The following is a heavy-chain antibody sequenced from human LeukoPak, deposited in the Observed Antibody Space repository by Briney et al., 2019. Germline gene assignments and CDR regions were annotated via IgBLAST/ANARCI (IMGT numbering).Heavy chain of an antibody. J-gene: IGHJ4*02. CDR1: GGTFSSYA. Sequence: GASVKVSCKASGGTFSSYAISWVRQAPGQGLEWMGRIIPILGIANYAQKFQGRVTITADESATTAYLELSSLTSEDTAVYFCARDPGNTRPFDSWGQGTLITVSS. CDR2: IIPILGIA. V-gene: IGHV1-69*04. CDR3: ARDPGNTRPFDS. D-gene: IGHD2-2*02.